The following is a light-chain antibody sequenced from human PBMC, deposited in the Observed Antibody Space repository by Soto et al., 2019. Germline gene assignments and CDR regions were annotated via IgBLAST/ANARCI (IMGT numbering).Light chain of an antibody. V-gene: IGKV3-20*01. CDR1: QSVSSSY. Sequence: EIVLTQSPGTLSLSPGERATLSCRASQSVSSSYLAWYQQKPGQAPRLLIYGASSRATGIPDRFSGSWSGTDFTLTISRLEPEDFAVYYCQQYGSSPPGGTFGQGTKVEIK. CDR2: GAS. CDR3: QQYGSSPPGGT. J-gene: IGKJ1*01.